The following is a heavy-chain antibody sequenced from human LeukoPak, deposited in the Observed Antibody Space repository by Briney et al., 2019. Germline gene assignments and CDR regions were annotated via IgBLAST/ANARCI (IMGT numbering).Heavy chain of an antibody. CDR3: AKEGRDGYTYYGMDV. CDR2: ISYDGSNK. V-gene: IGHV3-30*18. D-gene: IGHD5-24*01. Sequence: GRSLRLSCAASGFTFSSYGMHWVRQAPGKGLEWVAVISYDGSNKYYADSVKGRFTISRDNSKNTLYLQMNSLRAEDTAVYYCAKEGRDGYTYYGMDVWGQGTTVTVSS. CDR1: GFTFSSYG. J-gene: IGHJ6*02.